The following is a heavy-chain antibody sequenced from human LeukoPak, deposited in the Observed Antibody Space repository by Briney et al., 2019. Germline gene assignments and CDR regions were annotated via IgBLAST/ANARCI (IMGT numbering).Heavy chain of an antibody. CDR2: IYYSGST. D-gene: IGHD6-19*01. CDR1: GGSINNYY. Sequence: SETLSLTCIVSGGSINNYYWSWIRQPPGKGLEWLGSIYYSGSTNYNPSLKSRVTITVDTTKNQYSLKQSSVTAADTAVYYCAKGSCWYLYWGQGTLVTVSS. V-gene: IGHV4-59*01. CDR3: AKGSCWYLY. J-gene: IGHJ4*02.